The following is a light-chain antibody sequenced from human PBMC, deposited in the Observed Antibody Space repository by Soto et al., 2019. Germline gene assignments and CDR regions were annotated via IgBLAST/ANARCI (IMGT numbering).Light chain of an antibody. CDR1: QSVLYSSNNKNY. J-gene: IGKJ4*01. V-gene: IGKV4-1*01. CDR2: WAS. Sequence: DIVMTQSPDSLAVSLGERATINCKSSQSVLYSSNNKNYLAWYQQKPGQPPKLLIYWASTRESGVPDRFSGSGSWTDFTLTISSLQAEDVAVYYCQQYYSFGGGTKVEIK. CDR3: QQYYS.